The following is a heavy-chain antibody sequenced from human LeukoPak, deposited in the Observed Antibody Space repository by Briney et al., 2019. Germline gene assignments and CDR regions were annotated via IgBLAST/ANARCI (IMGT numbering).Heavy chain of an antibody. J-gene: IGHJ4*02. D-gene: IGHD1-1*01. CDR2: INHSGST. Sequence: SETLSLTCAVYGGSFSGYYWSWIRQPPGKGLEWIGEINHSGSTNYNPSLKSRVTISVDRSKNQFSLKLSSVTAADTAVYYCARVKTAAFDYWGQGTLVTVSS. V-gene: IGHV4-34*01. CDR1: GGSFSGYY. CDR3: ARVKTAAFDY.